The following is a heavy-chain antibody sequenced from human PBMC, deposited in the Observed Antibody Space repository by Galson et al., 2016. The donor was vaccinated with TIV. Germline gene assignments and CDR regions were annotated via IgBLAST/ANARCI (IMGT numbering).Heavy chain of an antibody. D-gene: IGHD3-9*01. J-gene: IGHJ4*02. Sequence: SVKVPCKASGYNFIGRYSHWVRQAPGQGLEWMGWINPTSGDTKYAQHFQGRVTMTRDTSINTAYMELSGLRSDDTAVYYCAKDLAFAYWNILSGLDSWGLGALVTVSS. CDR3: AKDLAFAYWNILSGLDS. CDR2: INPTSGDT. CDR1: GYNFIGRY. V-gene: IGHV1-2*02.